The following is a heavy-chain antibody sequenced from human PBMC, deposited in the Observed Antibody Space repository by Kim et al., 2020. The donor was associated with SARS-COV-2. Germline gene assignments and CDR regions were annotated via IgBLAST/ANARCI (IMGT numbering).Heavy chain of an antibody. Sequence: YAQKFQGRVTMTRDTSTSTVYMELSSLRSEDTAVYYCARAYSSSWYYFDYWGQGTLVTVSS. D-gene: IGHD6-13*01. J-gene: IGHJ4*02. V-gene: IGHV1-46*01. CDR3: ARAYSSSWYYFDY.